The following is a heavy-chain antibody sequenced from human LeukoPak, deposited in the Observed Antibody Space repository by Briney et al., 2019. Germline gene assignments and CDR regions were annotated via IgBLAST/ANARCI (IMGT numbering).Heavy chain of an antibody. J-gene: IGHJ4*02. Sequence: GGSLRLSCAASGFTLSSNYMSWVRQAPGKGLEWVSVIYSGGSTYYADSVKGRFTISRDNSKNTLYLQMNSLRAEDTAAYYCASGRQQLASRYWGQGTLVTVSS. CDR1: GFTLSSNY. D-gene: IGHD6-13*01. CDR2: IYSGGST. V-gene: IGHV3-66*01. CDR3: ASGRQQLASRY.